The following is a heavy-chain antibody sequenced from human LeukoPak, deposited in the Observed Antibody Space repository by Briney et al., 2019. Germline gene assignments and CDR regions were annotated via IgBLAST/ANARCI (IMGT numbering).Heavy chain of an antibody. CDR1: GGTFSSYA. CDR2: IIPIFGTA. CDR3: ARGRAMVRGVIAGWFDP. J-gene: IGHJ5*02. Sequence: ASVKVSCKASGGTFSSYAIGWVRQAPGQGLEWMGGIIPIFGTANYAQKFQGRVTITTDESTSTAYMELSSLRSEDTAVYYCARGRAMVRGVIAGWFDPWGQGTLVTVSS. V-gene: IGHV1-69*05. D-gene: IGHD3-10*01.